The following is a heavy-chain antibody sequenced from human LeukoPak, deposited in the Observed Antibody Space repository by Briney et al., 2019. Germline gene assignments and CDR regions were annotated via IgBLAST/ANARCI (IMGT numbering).Heavy chain of an antibody. J-gene: IGHJ4*02. Sequence: GGSLRLSCAASEFSVGHNYMTWVRQAPGRGLEWVSLIYSDGSPYYADSVKGRFTISRDNSKNTLYLQMNSLRDEDTAVYYYARGPSGYHNTGGQGTLVTVSS. CDR2: IYSDGSP. V-gene: IGHV3-66*01. CDR1: EFSVGHNY. D-gene: IGHD5-12*01. CDR3: ARGPSGYHNT.